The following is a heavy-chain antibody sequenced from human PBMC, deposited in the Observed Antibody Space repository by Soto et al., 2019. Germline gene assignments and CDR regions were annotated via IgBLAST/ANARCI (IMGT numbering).Heavy chain of an antibody. CDR1: GGSFSGYY. J-gene: IGHJ5*02. CDR3: ARGGEQSNWFDP. V-gene: IGHV4-34*01. Sequence: PSETLSLTCAVYGGSFSGYYWSWIRQPPGKGLEWIGEINHSGSTNYNPSLKSRVTISVDTSKNQFSLKLSSVTAADTAVYYCARGGEQSNWFDPWGQGTLVTVSS. CDR2: INHSGST. D-gene: IGHD3-10*01.